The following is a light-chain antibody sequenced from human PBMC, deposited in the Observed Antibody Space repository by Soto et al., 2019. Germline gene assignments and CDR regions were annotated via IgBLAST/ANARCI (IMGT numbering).Light chain of an antibody. Sequence: QTVVTQPPSASGTPGQRVTISCSGSSSNIGSNTVNWYQQLPGTAPKLLIYSNNQRPSGVPDRFSGSKSGTSASLAISGRQSEYEADYYCAAWDDSLNGWVFGGGTKLTVL. CDR2: SNN. J-gene: IGLJ3*02. CDR3: AAWDDSLNGWV. CDR1: SSNIGSNT. V-gene: IGLV1-44*01.